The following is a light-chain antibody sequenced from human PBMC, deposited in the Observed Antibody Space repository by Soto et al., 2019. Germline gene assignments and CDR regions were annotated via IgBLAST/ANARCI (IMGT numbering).Light chain of an antibody. Sequence: SSELTQSPSVSVAPGQTARITCGGNNIGSKNVHWFQQRPGQAPVLVVFDDDDRPSGIPDRFSGSNSGNTATLTISRVEAGDEAEYYCQVWDSDVLHHVFGTGTKVTVL. V-gene: IGLV3-21*02. CDR3: QVWDSDVLHHV. CDR2: DDD. CDR1: NIGSKN. J-gene: IGLJ1*01.